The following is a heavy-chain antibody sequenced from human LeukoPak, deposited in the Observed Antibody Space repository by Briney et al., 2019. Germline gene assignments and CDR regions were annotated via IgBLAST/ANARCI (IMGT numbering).Heavy chain of an antibody. J-gene: IGHJ1*01. D-gene: IGHD3-10*01. Sequence: GASVKVSCKASGYTLTDYYLHWVRQAPGQGLEWMGWINADGGGTNYAQKFQGRVTMTRDTSISTAYMELSSLRSDDTAVYYCARGGYASRELVQHWGQGTLVTVSS. V-gene: IGHV1-2*02. CDR3: ARGGYASRELVQH. CDR2: INADGGGT. CDR1: GYTLTDYY.